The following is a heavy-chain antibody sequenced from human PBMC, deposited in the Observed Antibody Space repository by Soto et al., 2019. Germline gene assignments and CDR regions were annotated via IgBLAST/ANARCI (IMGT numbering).Heavy chain of an antibody. CDR1: GVSIISGNW. CDR2: IFHDGTA. Sequence: LTFAVSGVSIISGNWWTWVRQSPQRGLEYIGEIFHDGTANYYPSFERRVAISVDTSKNQFSLKLTSVTAADTAIYFCARLVYDTRLNYMYFDFWGQGTLVT. J-gene: IGHJ4*02. V-gene: IGHV4-4*01. D-gene: IGHD3-10*01. CDR3: ARLVYDTRLNYMYFDF.